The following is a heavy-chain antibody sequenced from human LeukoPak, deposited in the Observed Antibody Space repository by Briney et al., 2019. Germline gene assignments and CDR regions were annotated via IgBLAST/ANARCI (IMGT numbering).Heavy chain of an antibody. Sequence: GGSLRLSCAASGFSFDDFAMSWVRHPPGKGLEWVSGINLNGGRTSYADSVKGRFTISRDNAKNSLFLQMNSVRADDTALYYCARFRDEEASPATRWFDHWGQGTLVTVSS. J-gene: IGHJ5*02. CDR1: GFSFDDFA. CDR3: ARFRDEEASPATRWFDH. D-gene: IGHD2-15*01. V-gene: IGHV3-20*04. CDR2: INLNGGRT.